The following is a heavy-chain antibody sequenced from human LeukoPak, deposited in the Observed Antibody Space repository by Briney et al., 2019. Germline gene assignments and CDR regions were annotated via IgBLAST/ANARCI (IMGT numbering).Heavy chain of an antibody. Sequence: PSETLSLTCAVSGGSISSSNWWSWVRPPPGKGLEWIGEIYHSGSTNYNPSPKSRVTISVDKSKNQFSLKLSSVTAADTAAYYCARGTVMVTGAYYYYMDVWGKGTTVTVSS. J-gene: IGHJ6*03. CDR3: ARGTVMVTGAYYYYMDV. V-gene: IGHV4-4*02. CDR2: IYHSGST. CDR1: GGSISSSNW. D-gene: IGHD5-18*01.